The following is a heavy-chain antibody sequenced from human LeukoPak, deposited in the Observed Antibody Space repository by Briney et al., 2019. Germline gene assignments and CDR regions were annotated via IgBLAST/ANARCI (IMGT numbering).Heavy chain of an antibody. CDR1: GFTFSSYW. CDR2: IKQDGSEK. CDR3: ARGGRYFDWLPWHYMDV. J-gene: IGHJ6*03. V-gene: IGHV3-7*01. Sequence: GGSLRLSCAASGFTFSSYWMSWVRQAPGKGLEWVANIKQDGSEKYYVDSVKGRLTISRDNAKNSLYLQMNSLRAEDTAVYYCARGGRYFDWLPWHYMDVWGKGTTVTVSS. D-gene: IGHD3-9*01.